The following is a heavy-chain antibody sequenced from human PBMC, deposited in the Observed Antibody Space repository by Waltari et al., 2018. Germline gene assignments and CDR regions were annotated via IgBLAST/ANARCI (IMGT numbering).Heavy chain of an antibody. J-gene: IGHJ4*02. CDR2: IYSGGST. CDR1: GFTVSSNY. V-gene: IGHV3-53*02. D-gene: IGHD6-19*01. CDR3: ARDYLGWYAY. Sequence: EVQLVETGGGLIQPGGSRSLSCAASGFTVSSNYMSWVRQAPGKGLEWVSVIYSGGSTYYADSVKGRFTISRDNSKNTLYLQMNSLRAEDTAVYYCARDYLGWYAYWGQGTLVTVSS.